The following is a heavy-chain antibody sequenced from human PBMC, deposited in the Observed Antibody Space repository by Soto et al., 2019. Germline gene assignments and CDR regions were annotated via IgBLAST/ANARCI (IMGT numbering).Heavy chain of an antibody. CDR3: VRHATDRHGNAEDWYFDL. Sequence: QVQLQESGPGLVRPSETLSLTCTVSAASISSYYWTWIRQSPGKGLEWIGHMYNSEDTKYNPSLESPVTMSVDTSKNQFSLKLRSVTAADTAIYYCVRHATDRHGNAEDWYFDLWGRGTLVTVSS. D-gene: IGHD2-15*01. CDR2: MYNSEDT. V-gene: IGHV4-59*08. CDR1: AASISSYY. J-gene: IGHJ2*01.